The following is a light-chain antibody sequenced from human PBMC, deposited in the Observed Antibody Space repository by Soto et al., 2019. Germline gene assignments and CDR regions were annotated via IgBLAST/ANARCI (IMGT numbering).Light chain of an antibody. Sequence: QPVLTQPPSASGTPGQRVTISCYGSSSNIGANPINWYQQLPGTAPKLLIYNNDQRPSGVPDRFSASKSGTSASLAISGLQSEDEADYYCEAWDDSLYGAVLGGGTKLTVL. V-gene: IGLV1-44*01. CDR1: SSNIGANP. CDR2: NND. J-gene: IGLJ2*01. CDR3: EAWDDSLYGAV.